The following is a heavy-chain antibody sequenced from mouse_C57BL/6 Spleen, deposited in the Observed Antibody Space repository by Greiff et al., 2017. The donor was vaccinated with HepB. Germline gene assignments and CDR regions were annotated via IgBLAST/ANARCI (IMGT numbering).Heavy chain of an antibody. V-gene: IGHV1-50*01. CDR3: ARDGSSSFDY. J-gene: IGHJ2*01. CDR1: GYTFTSYW. D-gene: IGHD1-1*01. Sequence: LQPGAELVKPGASVKLSCKASGYTFTSYWMQWVKQRPGQGLEWIGEIDPSDSYTNYNQKFKGKATLTVDTSSSTAYMQLSSLTSEDSAVYYCARDGSSSFDYWGQGTTLTVSS. CDR2: IDPSDSYT.